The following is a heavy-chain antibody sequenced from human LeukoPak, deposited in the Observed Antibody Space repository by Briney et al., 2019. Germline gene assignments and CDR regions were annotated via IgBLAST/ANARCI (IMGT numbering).Heavy chain of an antibody. CDR2: MSGSGSST. CDR1: GFTFVGNA. V-gene: IGHV3-23*01. J-gene: IGHJ4*02. Sequence: PGGSLRLSCAASGFTFVGNAVTWVRQAPGKGLEWVSAMSGSGSSTYYADSVKGRFTISRDNSKNTLHLQMNSLRAEDTAIYYCAKELSEMATISPFDYWGQGTLVTVSS. D-gene: IGHD5-24*01. CDR3: AKELSEMATISPFDY.